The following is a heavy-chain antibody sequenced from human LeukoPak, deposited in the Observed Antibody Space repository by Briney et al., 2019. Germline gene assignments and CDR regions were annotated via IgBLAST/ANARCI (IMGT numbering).Heavy chain of an antibody. D-gene: IGHD2-15*01. J-gene: IGHJ4*03. V-gene: IGHV4-61*01. CDR1: GGSVSGGNYY. Sequence: SETLSLTCTVSGGSVSGGNYYWSWIRQPPGTGLEWIGYIYYSGSTNYNPSLKSRVTMSVDTSQNQFSLKLSSVTAADTAVYYCARSSRRYRGGGGCFGYWGQGTLVTVSS. CDR2: IYYSGST. CDR3: ARSSRRYRGGGGCFGY.